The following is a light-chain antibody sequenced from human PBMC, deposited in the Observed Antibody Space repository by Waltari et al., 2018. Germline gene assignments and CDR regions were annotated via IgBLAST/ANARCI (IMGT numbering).Light chain of an antibody. CDR3: QQYYSTTWT. CDR2: LES. J-gene: IGKJ1*01. CDR1: QSVLYSSNNKNY. Sequence: DIVMTQSPDSLAVSLGERATINCKSSQSVLYSSNNKNYVACNQQKTGQPPRLLIYLESTRESGVPDRFSGSGSGTDFTLTISSLQAEDVAVYYCQQYYSTTWTFGQGTKVEIK. V-gene: IGKV4-1*01.